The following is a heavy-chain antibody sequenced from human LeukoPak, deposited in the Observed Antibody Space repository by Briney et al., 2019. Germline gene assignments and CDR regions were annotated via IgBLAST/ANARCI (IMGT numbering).Heavy chain of an antibody. CDR2: IYHSGST. Sequence: SETLSLTCTLSGYSISSSYYWGWIRQPPGKGLEWIGSIYHSGSTYYNPSVKSRVTISVDTSKNQFSLKLSSVTAADTAVYYCARDGASGNYDFLTGYHNDHYHYGMDVWGQGTTVTVSS. CDR3: ARDGASGNYDFLTGYHNDHYHYGMDV. J-gene: IGHJ6*02. CDR1: GYSISSSYY. D-gene: IGHD3-9*01. V-gene: IGHV4-38-2*02.